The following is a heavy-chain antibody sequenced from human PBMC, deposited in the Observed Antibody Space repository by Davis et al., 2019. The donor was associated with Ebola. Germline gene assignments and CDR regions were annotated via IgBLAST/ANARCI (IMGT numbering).Heavy chain of an antibody. J-gene: IGHJ6*02. CDR3: ARVGYYDFWSGYYTYYGMDV. D-gene: IGHD3-3*01. Sequence: ASVKVSCKASGYTFTSYAMHWVRQAPGQRLEWMGWINAGNGNTKYSQKLQGRVTMTTDTSTSTAYMELRSLRSDDTAVYYCARVGYYDFWSGYYTYYGMDVWGQGTTVTVSS. V-gene: IGHV1-3*01. CDR1: GYTFTSYA. CDR2: INAGNGNT.